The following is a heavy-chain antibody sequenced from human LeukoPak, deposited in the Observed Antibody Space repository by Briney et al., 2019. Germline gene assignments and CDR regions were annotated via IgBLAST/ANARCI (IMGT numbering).Heavy chain of an antibody. J-gene: IGHJ5*02. D-gene: IGHD2-15*01. CDR2: ISSGSSTI. Sequence: GGSLRLSCAASGFTFSSYSMNWVRQAPGKGLEWVSYISSGSSTIYYADSVKGRFTISRDNAKNSLYLQMNSLRAEDTAVYYCATHCSSSSCPWGQGTLVTVAS. CDR3: ATHCSSSSCP. V-gene: IGHV3-48*01. CDR1: GFTFSSYS.